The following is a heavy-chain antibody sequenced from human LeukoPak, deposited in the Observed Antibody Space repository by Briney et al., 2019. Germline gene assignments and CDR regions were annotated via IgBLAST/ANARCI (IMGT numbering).Heavy chain of an antibody. J-gene: IGHJ5*02. D-gene: IGHD2-15*01. V-gene: IGHV3-66*01. Sequence: SGGSLRLSCAASGFTVSSHYMTWVRQAPGKGLEWVSVIYSGGSTYYADSVKGRFTISRDSSKNTLYLQMNSLRAEDTAVYYCARDEVSCSGGSCYHWFDPWGQGTLVTVSS. CDR3: ARDEVSCSGGSCYHWFDP. CDR1: GFTVSSHY. CDR2: IYSGGST.